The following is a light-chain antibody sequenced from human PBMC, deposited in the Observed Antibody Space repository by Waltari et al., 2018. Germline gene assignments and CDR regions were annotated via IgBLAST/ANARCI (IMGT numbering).Light chain of an antibody. Sequence: EIVLTQSPGTLSLSPGESATLSCRASQSVTSSSLAWYQQKPGQAPRLLIFGTSSRATGIPDRFSGSGSGADFTLTISGLEPEDFAVYYCHQYGDSPGMFGQGTQVEIK. J-gene: IGKJ1*01. CDR2: GTS. CDR1: QSVTSSS. V-gene: IGKV3-20*01. CDR3: HQYGDSPGM.